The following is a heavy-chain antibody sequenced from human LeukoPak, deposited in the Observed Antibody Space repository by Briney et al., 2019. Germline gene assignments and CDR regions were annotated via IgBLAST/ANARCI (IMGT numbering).Heavy chain of an antibody. J-gene: IGHJ4*02. CDR3: AREEQDGSGSYYSLPHDY. D-gene: IGHD3-10*01. Sequence: GASVKVSCKASGYTFTDYYMHWVRQAPGQGLEWMGWINPNSGDTNYAQKFQGRVTMTRDTSISTAYMELSRLRSNDTAVYYCAREEQDGSGSYYSLPHDYGGQGTLVTVSS. CDR1: GYTFTDYY. V-gene: IGHV1-2*02. CDR2: INPNSGDT.